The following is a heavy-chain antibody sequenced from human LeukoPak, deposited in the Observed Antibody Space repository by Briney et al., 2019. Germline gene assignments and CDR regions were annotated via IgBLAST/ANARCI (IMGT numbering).Heavy chain of an antibody. V-gene: IGHV1-2*02. CDR1: GNTFTDYD. J-gene: IGHJ4*02. CDR2: INPNSGGT. D-gene: IGHD6-19*01. Sequence: ASVKVSCKASGNTFTDYDIIWVRQATGQGLEWMGWINPNSGGTNYAQKFQGRVTMTRDTSISTAYMELSRLRSDDTAVYYCARNSNEEAVAVDYWGQGTLVTVSS. CDR3: ARNSNEEAVAVDY.